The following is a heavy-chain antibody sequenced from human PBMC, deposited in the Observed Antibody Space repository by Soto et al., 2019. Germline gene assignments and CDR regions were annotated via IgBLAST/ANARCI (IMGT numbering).Heavy chain of an antibody. D-gene: IGHD6-19*01. CDR1: GFSFGSYW. CDR3: ARGASHWLVGAY. V-gene: IGHV3-7*01. CDR2: IKRDGSET. Sequence: EVQLVQSGGGLVQPGGSLRLSCAASGFSFGSYWMDWVRQAPGKGLQWVANIKRDGSETYYEDSVRGRFTISRDNAKKSLYLQMNSLRAEDTAMYFCARGASHWLVGAYWGQGALVTVAS. J-gene: IGHJ4*02.